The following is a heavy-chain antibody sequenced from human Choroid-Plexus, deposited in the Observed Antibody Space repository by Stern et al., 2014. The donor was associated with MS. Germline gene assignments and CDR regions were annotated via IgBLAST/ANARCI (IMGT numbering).Heavy chain of an antibody. J-gene: IGHJ2*01. CDR2: VSYDGSNK. Sequence: VQLEESGGGVVQPGRPLRLSCVASGFTFGSCAMHWVRQAPGKGLEWVAGVSYDGSNKYYADSVKGRFTISRDNSQNTLYMQMSSLRPEDRAVYYCAKDRQYLTYF. CDR1: GFTFGSCA. V-gene: IGHV3-30*18. CDR3: AKDRQYLTYF. D-gene: IGHD2/OR15-2a*01.